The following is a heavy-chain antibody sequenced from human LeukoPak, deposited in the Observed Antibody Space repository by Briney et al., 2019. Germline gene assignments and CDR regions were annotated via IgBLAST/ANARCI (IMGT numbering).Heavy chain of an antibody. CDR1: GFTFSSYA. Sequence: GGSLRLSCAASGFTFSSYAMSWVRQAPGKGLGWVSAISGSGGSTYYADSVKGRFTISRDNSKNTLYLQMNSLRAEDTAVYYCAKRETYYDFWSGYYLDYWGQGTLVTVSS. D-gene: IGHD3-3*01. J-gene: IGHJ4*02. CDR2: ISGSGGST. V-gene: IGHV3-23*01. CDR3: AKRETYYDFWSGYYLDY.